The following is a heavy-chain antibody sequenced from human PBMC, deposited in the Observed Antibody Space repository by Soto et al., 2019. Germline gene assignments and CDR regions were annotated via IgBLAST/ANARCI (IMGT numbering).Heavy chain of an antibody. CDR2: IYYSGST. J-gene: IGHJ4*02. V-gene: IGHV4-39*01. D-gene: IGHD6-19*01. Sequence: SETLSLTCTVSGGSISSSSYYWGWIRQPPGRGLEWIGSIYYSGSTYYNPSLKSRVTISVDTSKNQFSLKLSSVTAADTAVYYCARPGGGWYLNYFDYWGQGTLVTVSS. CDR3: ARPGGGWYLNYFDY. CDR1: GGSISSSSYY.